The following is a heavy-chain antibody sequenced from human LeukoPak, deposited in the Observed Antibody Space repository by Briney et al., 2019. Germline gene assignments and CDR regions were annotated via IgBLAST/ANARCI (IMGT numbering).Heavy chain of an antibody. CDR3: ANDSLLYSYGYDHAFDI. CDR2: ISYDGSNK. V-gene: IGHV3-30*18. Sequence: GGSLRLSCAASGFTFSSYGMHWVRQAPGKGLEWVAVISYDGSNKYYADSVKGRFTIPRDNSKNTLYLQMNSLRAEDTAVYYCANDSLLYSYGYDHAFDIWGQGTMVTVSS. D-gene: IGHD5-18*01. J-gene: IGHJ3*02. CDR1: GFTFSSYG.